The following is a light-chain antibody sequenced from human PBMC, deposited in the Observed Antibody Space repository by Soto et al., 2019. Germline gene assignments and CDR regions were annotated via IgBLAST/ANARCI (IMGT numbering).Light chain of an antibody. J-gene: IGKJ5*01. V-gene: IGKV3-15*01. CDR1: QSISSN. CDR3: QQYNTWRSIT. CDR2: GAS. Sequence: EIVMTQSPATLSVSPGERATLSCRASQSISSNLGWYQQRPGQAPRLLIYGASTRATGIPARFSGSGSGTEFTLTISSLQSEDFAVYYCQQYNTWRSITFGQGTRLEI.